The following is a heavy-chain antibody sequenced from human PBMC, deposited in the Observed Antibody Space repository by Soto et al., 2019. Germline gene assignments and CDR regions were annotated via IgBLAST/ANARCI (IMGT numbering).Heavy chain of an antibody. CDR1: GGTFSSYA. V-gene: IGHV1-69*01. CDR3: ARSQGSSTSLEIYYYYYYGMDV. CDR2: MIAISDTT. Sequence: QVQLVQSGAEVKKPGSSVKVSCKASGGTFSSYAISWVRQAPGQGLEWMGGMIAISDTTNYAQKFQGRVTITADEPTSTAYMELSSLRSEDTAVYYCARSQGSSTSLEIYYYYYYGMDVWGQGTTVTVSS. J-gene: IGHJ6*02. D-gene: IGHD2-2*01.